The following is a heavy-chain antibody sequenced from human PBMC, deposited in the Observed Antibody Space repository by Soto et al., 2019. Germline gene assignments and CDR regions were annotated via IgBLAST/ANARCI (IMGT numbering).Heavy chain of an antibody. J-gene: IGHJ4*02. CDR2: IIPILGIA. D-gene: IGHD3-10*01. Sequence: QVQLVQSGAEVKKPGSSVKVSCKASGGTFSSYTISWVRQAPGQGLEWMGRIIPILGIANYAQKFQGRVTITADKSTSTAYMELRSLRSKDTAVYYCARENGSGSYYDYWGQGTLVTVSS. CDR1: GGTFSSYT. V-gene: IGHV1-69*08. CDR3: ARENGSGSYYDY.